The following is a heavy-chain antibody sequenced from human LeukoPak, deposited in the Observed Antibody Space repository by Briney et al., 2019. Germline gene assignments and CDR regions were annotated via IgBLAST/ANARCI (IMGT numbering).Heavy chain of an antibody. V-gene: IGHV4-34*01. D-gene: IGHD3-16*01. CDR3: ARETSQKGAHYMDV. CDR1: GGSFSGYY. CDR2: INHSGST. Sequence: SETLSLTCAVYGGSFSGYYWSWIRQPPGKGLEWIGEINHSGSTNYNPSLKSRVTISVDTSKNQFSLKLSSVTAADTAVYYCARETSQKGAHYMDVRGKGTTVTISS. J-gene: IGHJ6*03.